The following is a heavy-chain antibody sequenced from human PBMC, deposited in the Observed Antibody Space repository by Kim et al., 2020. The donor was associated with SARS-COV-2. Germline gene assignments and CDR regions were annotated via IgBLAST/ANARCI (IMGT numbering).Heavy chain of an antibody. CDR3: TTASYGSGTYDY. Sequence: DYAAPVKGRFTISRDDSKNTLYMQMNSLKTADTAVYYCTTASYGSGTYDYWGQGTLVTVSS. D-gene: IGHD3-10*01. V-gene: IGHV3-15*01. J-gene: IGHJ4*02.